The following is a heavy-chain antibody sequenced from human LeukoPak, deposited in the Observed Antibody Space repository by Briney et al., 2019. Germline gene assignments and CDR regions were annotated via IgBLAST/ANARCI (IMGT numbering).Heavy chain of an antibody. V-gene: IGHV1-46*01. J-gene: IGHJ3*02. CDR2: TNPSGGST. CDR3: ARDRDDTDYYDSSSPGAFDI. CDR1: GYTFTSYY. D-gene: IGHD3-22*01. Sequence: ASVKVSCKASGYTFTSYYMNWVRQAPGQGLEWMGITNPSGGSTSYAQKFQGRVTMTRDMSTSTVYMELNSLRSEDTAVYYCARDRDDTDYYDSSSPGAFDIWGQGTMVTVSS.